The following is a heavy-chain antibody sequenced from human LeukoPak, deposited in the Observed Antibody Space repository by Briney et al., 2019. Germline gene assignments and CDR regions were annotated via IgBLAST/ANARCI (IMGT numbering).Heavy chain of an antibody. Sequence: GGSLRLSCAASGFTFDDYGMSWVRQAPGKGLEWFSGINWNGGSTGYADSVKGRFTISRDNAKNSLYLQMNSLRAEDTALYYCAREPGYSSGWYDSDYWGQGTLVTVSS. CDR3: AREPGYSSGWYDSDY. D-gene: IGHD6-19*01. CDR2: INWNGGST. J-gene: IGHJ4*02. CDR1: GFTFDDYG. V-gene: IGHV3-20*04.